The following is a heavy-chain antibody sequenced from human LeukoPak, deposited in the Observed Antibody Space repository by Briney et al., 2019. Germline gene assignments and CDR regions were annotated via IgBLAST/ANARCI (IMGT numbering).Heavy chain of an antibody. D-gene: IGHD3-10*01. CDR2: ISFDGTKK. Sequence: GGSLRLSCAASGFTFSNYGMNWVRQAPGKGLEWVAVISFDGTKKYYADSVKGRFTISRDNSKNTLYLQMNSLRAEDTAAYYCAKMYGSGTFDPWGQGTLVTVSP. J-gene: IGHJ5*02. CDR3: AKMYGSGTFDP. CDR1: GFTFSNYG. V-gene: IGHV3-30*18.